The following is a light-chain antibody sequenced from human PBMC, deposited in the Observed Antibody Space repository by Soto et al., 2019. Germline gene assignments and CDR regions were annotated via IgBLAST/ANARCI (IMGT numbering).Light chain of an antibody. J-gene: IGKJ2*01. CDR3: QHDASS. CDR1: QTITSGQ. CDR2: LIS. V-gene: IGKV3-20*01. Sequence: EIVLTQFPGTLSLSPGERATLSCRASQTITSGQLGWYQQKPGQAPRLLIYLISSRATGIPDRFSGSGSGTDFTLTISGLEPEDFAIYYCQHDASSFGQGTKVEI.